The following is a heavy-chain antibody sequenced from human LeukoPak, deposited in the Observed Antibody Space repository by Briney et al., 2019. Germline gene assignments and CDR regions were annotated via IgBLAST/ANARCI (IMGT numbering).Heavy chain of an antibody. CDR3: ARGGVVTQPGYFQH. CDR1: GGSFSGYY. D-gene: IGHD3-3*01. CDR2: INHSGST. J-gene: IGHJ1*01. V-gene: IGHV4-34*01. Sequence: SETLSLASAVYGGSFSGYYWGWIRQPPGKGLDWVGEINHSGSTNYNPSLKSRVTISVDTSKNQFSLMLSSVTAADTAVYYCARGGVVTQPGYFQHWGQGTLVTVSS.